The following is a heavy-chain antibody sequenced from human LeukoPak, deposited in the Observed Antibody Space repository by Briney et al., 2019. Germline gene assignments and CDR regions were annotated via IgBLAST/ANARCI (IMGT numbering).Heavy chain of an antibody. D-gene: IGHD3-3*01. CDR2: IYYSGST. J-gene: IGHJ5*02. V-gene: IGHV4-59*01. Sequence: KPSETLSLTCTVSGGSIISYYWSWIRQPPGKGLEWIGYIYYSGSTNYNPSLKSRVTISVDTSKNQFSLKLSSVTAADTAVYYCARGISTSWSGYYNNWLDPWGQGTLVTVSS. CDR1: GGSIISYY. CDR3: ARGISTSWSGYYNNWLDP.